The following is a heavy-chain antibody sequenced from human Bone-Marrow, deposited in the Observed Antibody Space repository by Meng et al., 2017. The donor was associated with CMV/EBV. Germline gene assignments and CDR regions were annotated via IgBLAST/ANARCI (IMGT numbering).Heavy chain of an antibody. CDR1: GGSISSSSYY. D-gene: IGHD6-19*01. CDR2: IYYSGST. Sequence: SETLSLTCTVSGGSISSSSYYWGWIRQPPGKGLEWIGSIYYSGSTYYNPSLKSRVTISVDTSKNQFSLKLSSVTAADTAVYYCARSLRRQGLTPLDYWGQGTLVTVSS. V-gene: IGHV4-39*01. J-gene: IGHJ4*02. CDR3: ARSLRRQGLTPLDY.